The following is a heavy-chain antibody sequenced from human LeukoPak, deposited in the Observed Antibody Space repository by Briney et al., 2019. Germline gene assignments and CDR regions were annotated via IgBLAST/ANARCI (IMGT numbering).Heavy chain of an antibody. CDR3: ARVHVLRYFDWLPYGMDV. CDR2: IYHSGST. CDR1: GGSISSSNW. D-gene: IGHD3-9*01. Sequence: SETLSLTCAVSGGSISSSNWWSWVRQPPGKGLEWIGEIYHSGSTNYNPSLKSLVTIPVDKSKNTFSLKLSAVTAADTGVYYCARVHVLRYFDWLPYGMDVWGQGTTVTVSS. J-gene: IGHJ6*02. V-gene: IGHV4-4*02.